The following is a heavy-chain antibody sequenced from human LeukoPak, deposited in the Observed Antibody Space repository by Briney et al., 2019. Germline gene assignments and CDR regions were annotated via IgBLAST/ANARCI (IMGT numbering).Heavy chain of an antibody. D-gene: IGHD2-21*01. CDR2: ISGSGGST. CDR3: AKIVRRNIVVVIATDY. CDR1: GFTFSSYA. Sequence: TGGSLRLSCAASGFTFSSYAMSWVRQAPGKGLEWVSAISGSGGSTYYADSVKGRFTISRDNSKNTLYLQMNSLRAEDTAVYYCAKIVRRNIVVVIATDYWGQGTLVTVSS. V-gene: IGHV3-23*01. J-gene: IGHJ4*02.